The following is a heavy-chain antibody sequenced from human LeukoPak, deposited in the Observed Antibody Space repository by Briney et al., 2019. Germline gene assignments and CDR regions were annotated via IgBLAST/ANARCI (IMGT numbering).Heavy chain of an antibody. CDR3: AKDEFVASDFTGAFDI. Sequence: PGGSLRLSCAASGFTFDAYAMHWVRPAPGKGLEWVSGISWNSGSIGYADSVKGRFTISRDNAKNSLYLQMNTLRAEDMALYYCAKDEFVASDFTGAFDIWGQGTMVTVSS. V-gene: IGHV3-9*03. CDR1: GFTFDAYA. J-gene: IGHJ3*02. CDR2: ISWNSGSI. D-gene: IGHD2-8*02.